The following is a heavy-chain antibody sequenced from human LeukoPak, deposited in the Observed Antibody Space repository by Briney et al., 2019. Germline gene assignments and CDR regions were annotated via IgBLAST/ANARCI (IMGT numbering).Heavy chain of an antibody. D-gene: IGHD2-2*01. CDR3: ARQSSLVPAAIHYFDY. J-gene: IGHJ4*02. Sequence: ALVKVSCKASGYTFTGYYMHWVRQAPGQGLEWMGWINPNSGGTNYAQKFQGRVTMTRDTSISTAYMELSRLRSDDTAVYYCARQSSLVPAAIHYFDYWGQGTLVTVSS. CDR1: GYTFTGYY. CDR2: INPNSGGT. V-gene: IGHV1-2*02.